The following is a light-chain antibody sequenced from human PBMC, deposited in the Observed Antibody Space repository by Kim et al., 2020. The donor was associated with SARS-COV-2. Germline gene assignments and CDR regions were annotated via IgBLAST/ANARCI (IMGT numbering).Light chain of an antibody. CDR3: QSYDSSLSGFWV. V-gene: IGLV1-40*01. CDR2: GNS. Sequence: VLTQPPSVSGAPGQRVTISCTGSSSNIGAGYDVHWYQQLPGTAPKLLIYGNSNRPSGVPDRFSGSKSGTSASLAITGLQAEDEADYYCQSYDSSLSGFWVFGGGTQLTVL. J-gene: IGLJ3*02. CDR1: SSNIGAGYD.